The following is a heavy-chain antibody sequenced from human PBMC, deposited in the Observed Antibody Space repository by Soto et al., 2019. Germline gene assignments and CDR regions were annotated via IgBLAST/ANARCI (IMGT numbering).Heavy chain of an antibody. Sequence: QVQLVQSGAEVKKPGASVKVSCKASGYTFTSYGISWVRQATGQGLEWMGWISAYNGNTNYAQKLQGRVTMTTDTYTSTAYMELRSMRSEDTAEYYCARDCIAAAGTSTSVPYYYYYGMDVWGQGTTVTVSS. D-gene: IGHD6-13*01. CDR3: ARDCIAAAGTSTSVPYYYYYGMDV. V-gene: IGHV1-18*01. CDR1: GYTFTSYG. CDR2: ISAYNGNT. J-gene: IGHJ6*02.